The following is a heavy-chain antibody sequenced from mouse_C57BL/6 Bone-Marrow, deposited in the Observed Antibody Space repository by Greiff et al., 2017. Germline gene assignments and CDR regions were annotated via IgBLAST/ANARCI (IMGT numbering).Heavy chain of an antibody. Sequence: LEWIGRIHPSDSDTNYNQKFKGKATLTVDKSSSTAYMQLSSLTSEDSAVYYCAIPIYYGYDDAYWYFDVWGTGTTVTVSS. CDR3: AIPIYYGYDDAYWYFDV. D-gene: IGHD2-2*01. J-gene: IGHJ1*03. CDR2: IHPSDSDT. V-gene: IGHV1-74*01.